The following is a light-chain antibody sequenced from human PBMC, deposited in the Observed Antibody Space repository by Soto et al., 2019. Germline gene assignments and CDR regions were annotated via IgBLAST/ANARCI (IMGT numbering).Light chain of an antibody. Sequence: EIVLTQSPATLSLSPGKRATLSCRASQSVSSYLDWYQQKPGQAPRLLIYGASSRATGIPDRFSGSGSGTDFTLTISRLEPEDFAVYYCQQYGSSPLTFGGGTKV. J-gene: IGKJ4*01. CDR1: QSVSSY. V-gene: IGKV3-20*01. CDR2: GAS. CDR3: QQYGSSPLT.